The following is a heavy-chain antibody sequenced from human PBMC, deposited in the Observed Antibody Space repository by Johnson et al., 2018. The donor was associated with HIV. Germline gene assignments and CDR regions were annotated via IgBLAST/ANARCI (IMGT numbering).Heavy chain of an antibody. V-gene: IGHV3-66*01. CDR2: IYSGGST. CDR3: AREATYYDYVWVSYAFDI. J-gene: IGHJ3*02. D-gene: IGHD3-16*01. Sequence: VQLVESGGGLVQPGGSLRLSCAASGFTVSSNYMSWVRQAPGKGLEWVSVIYSGGSTYYADSVKDRFTISRDTSKNTLYLQMNSLRAEDTAVYYCAREATYYDYVWVSYAFDIWGQGTMVTVSS. CDR1: GFTVSSNY.